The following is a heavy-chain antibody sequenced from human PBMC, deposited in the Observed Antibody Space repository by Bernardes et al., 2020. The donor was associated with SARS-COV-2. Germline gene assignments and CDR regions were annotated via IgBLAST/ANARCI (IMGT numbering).Heavy chain of an antibody. Sequence: GGSLRLSCAASELLVERNYMSWVRATPGKGLEWVAVIYVNSNTQYADSVKDRFTISRDNSKNTLYLQMSSLRAEDTAVYYCTRGGPRSVMDYWGQGTLVTVSS. CDR2: IYVNSNT. CDR1: ELLVERNY. D-gene: IGHD3-16*01. V-gene: IGHV3-53*01. CDR3: TRGGPRSVMDY. J-gene: IGHJ4*02.